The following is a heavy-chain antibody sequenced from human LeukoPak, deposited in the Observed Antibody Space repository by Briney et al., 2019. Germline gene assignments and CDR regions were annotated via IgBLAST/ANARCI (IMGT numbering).Heavy chain of an antibody. CDR2: IYYSGST. CDR1: GGSVSSGSYY. Sequence: SETLSLTGTVSGGSVSSGSYYWSWIRQPPGKGLEWIGYIYYSGSTNYNPSLKSRVTISVDTSKNQFSLKLSPVTAADTAVYYCARAATVVTNLDYWGQGTLVTVSS. D-gene: IGHD4-23*01. J-gene: IGHJ4*02. V-gene: IGHV4-61*01. CDR3: ARAATVVTNLDY.